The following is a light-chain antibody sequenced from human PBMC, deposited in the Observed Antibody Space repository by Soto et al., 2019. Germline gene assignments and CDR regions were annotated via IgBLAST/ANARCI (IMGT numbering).Light chain of an antibody. CDR1: SSNIGADYH. V-gene: IGLV1-40*01. CDR2: TNT. CDR3: QSYDISLSAWV. J-gene: IGLJ2*01. Sequence: QSVLTQPPSVSGAPGQRVTISCTGSSSNIGADYHVHWYQQLPGTAPKLLTYTNTNRPSGVPDRFSASKSGTSASLAITGLQAEDEADYYCQSYDISLSAWVFGGGTHLTVL.